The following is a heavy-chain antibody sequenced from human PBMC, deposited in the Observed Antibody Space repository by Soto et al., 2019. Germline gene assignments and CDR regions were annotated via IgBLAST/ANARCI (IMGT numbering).Heavy chain of an antibody. D-gene: IGHD1-26*01. CDR3: ARHKSGSYFSN. CDR2: IYWDDDK. Sequence: QITLKESGPTLVKPTQTLTLTCTFSGFSLITNGVAVGWVRQPPGKGLEWLALIYWDDDKRYSPSLQSRLTITKDSSKAQVVLTMTNMDPVDTATYYCARHKSGSYFSNWGQGTLVTVSS. V-gene: IGHV2-5*02. CDR1: GFSLITNGVA. J-gene: IGHJ4*02.